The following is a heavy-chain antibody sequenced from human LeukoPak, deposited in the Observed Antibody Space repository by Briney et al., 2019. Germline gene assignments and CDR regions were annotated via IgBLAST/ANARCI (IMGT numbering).Heavy chain of an antibody. D-gene: IGHD5-18*01. CDR1: GGTLSTSA. Sequence: GASVKVSCKASGGTLSTSAISWVRQAPGQGLEWMGGIIPMFGTPNYAQKFQGRVTVTTDASTNTAYMELSRLRSEDTAVYYCARARGYSYSSPFDYWGQGTLVTVSS. CDR2: IIPMFGTP. CDR3: ARARGYSYSSPFDY. V-gene: IGHV1-69*05. J-gene: IGHJ4*02.